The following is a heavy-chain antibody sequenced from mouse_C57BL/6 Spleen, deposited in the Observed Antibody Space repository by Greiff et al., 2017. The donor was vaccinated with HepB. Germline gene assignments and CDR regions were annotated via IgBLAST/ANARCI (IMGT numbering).Heavy chain of an antibody. J-gene: IGHJ2*01. CDR2: INPNNGGT. D-gene: IGHD1-1*01. CDR1: GYTFTDYN. CDR3: ARYYYGSSYVGNYFDY. V-gene: IGHV1-18*01. Sequence: LVEPGASVKIPCKASGYTFTDYNMDWVKQSHGKSLEWIGDINPNNGGTIYNQKFKGKATLTVDKSSSTAYMELRSLTSEDTAVYYCARYYYGSSYVGNYFDYWGQGTTLTVSS.